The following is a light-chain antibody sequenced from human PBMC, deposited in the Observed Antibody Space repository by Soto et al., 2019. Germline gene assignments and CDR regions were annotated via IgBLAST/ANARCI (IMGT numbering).Light chain of an antibody. CDR1: SNDIGAYDY. CDR2: GVR. J-gene: IGLJ3*02. Sequence: QSALTQPTSVSGSPGQSITISCTGNSNDIGAYDYVSWYQQHPGKAPRLLIHGVRNRPSGISSRFSASKSGLTASLTISGLQAEDEADYYCQSYDNSLSGSWVFGGGTKLTVL. V-gene: IGLV2-14*01. CDR3: QSYDNSLSGSWV.